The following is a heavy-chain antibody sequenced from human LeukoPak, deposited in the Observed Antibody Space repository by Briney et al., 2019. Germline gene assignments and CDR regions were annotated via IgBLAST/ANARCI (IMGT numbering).Heavy chain of an antibody. Sequence: PSETLSLTCAVYGGSFSGYYWSWIRQPPGKGLEWLGEINHSGSTNYNPSLKSRVTISVDNSKNQLSLTLTSVTAADTAVYYCAREVGGDFDALDYWGQGTLVTVSS. CDR2: INHSGST. D-gene: IGHD4-17*01. V-gene: IGHV4-34*01. CDR3: AREVGGDFDALDY. J-gene: IGHJ4*02. CDR1: GGSFSGYY.